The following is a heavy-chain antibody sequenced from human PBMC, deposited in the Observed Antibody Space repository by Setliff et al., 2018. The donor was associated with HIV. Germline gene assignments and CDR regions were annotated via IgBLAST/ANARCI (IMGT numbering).Heavy chain of an antibody. CDR3: ARHVGTGMALYYFDY. D-gene: IGHD5-18*01. V-gene: IGHV4-38-2*01. Sequence: GSMRLSCAASGFTFSAYAMTWVRQAPGKGLEWIGSIYHSGSTYYSPSLKSRVTISVDTSKNQFSLKLTSVTAADTAIYYCARHVGTGMALYYFDYWGQGTLVTVSS. CDR2: IYHSGST. CDR1: GFTFSAYA. J-gene: IGHJ4*02.